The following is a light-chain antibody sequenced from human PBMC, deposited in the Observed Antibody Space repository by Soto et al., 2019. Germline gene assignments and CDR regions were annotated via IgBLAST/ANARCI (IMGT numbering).Light chain of an antibody. J-gene: IGKJ5*01. CDR2: GAS. CDR3: QQYNNWPPN. V-gene: IGKV3D-15*01. Sequence: EIVMTQSPATLSVSPGERATLSCRASQSVSSNLAWYQQKLGQAPRLLIYGASTRATGIPARFSGSGSGTEFTLTVSSLQSEDIAVYFCQQYNNWPPNFGQGTRLEIK. CDR1: QSVSSN.